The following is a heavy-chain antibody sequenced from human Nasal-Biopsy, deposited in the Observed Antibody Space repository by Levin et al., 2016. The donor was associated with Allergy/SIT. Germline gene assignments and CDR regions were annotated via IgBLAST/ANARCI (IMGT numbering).Heavy chain of an antibody. CDR2: IDWDDDK. J-gene: IGHJ4*02. D-gene: IGHD3-22*01. CDR1: GFSLNTNRMA. Sequence: SDPTLVKPTQTLTLTCTFSGFSLNTNRMAVSWIRQPPGKALEWLARIDWDDDKYYSTSLKTRLTITKDTSKNQVVLRMTNMDPVDTATYYCARMIPWVSGGFYLYYLDVWGQGTPVTVSS. V-gene: IGHV2-70*11. CDR3: ARMIPWVSGGFYLYYLDV.